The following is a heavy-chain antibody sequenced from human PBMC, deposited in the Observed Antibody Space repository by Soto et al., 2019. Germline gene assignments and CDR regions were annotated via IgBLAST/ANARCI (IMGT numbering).Heavy chain of an antibody. Sequence: SVKVSCKASGGTFSSYAISWVRQAPGQGLEWMGGIIPIFGTANYAQKFQGRVTITADESTSTAYMELSSLRSEDTAVYYCARYRDDDLRLDAFDIWGQGTMVTVSS. CDR3: ARYRDDDLRLDAFDI. CDR2: IIPIFGTA. V-gene: IGHV1-69*13. D-gene: IGHD3-16*01. J-gene: IGHJ3*02. CDR1: GGTFSSYA.